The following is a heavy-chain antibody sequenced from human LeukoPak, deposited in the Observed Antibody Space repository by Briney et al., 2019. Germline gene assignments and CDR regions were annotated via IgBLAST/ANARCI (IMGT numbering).Heavy chain of an antibody. J-gene: IGHJ4*02. CDR2: IHRDGRT. V-gene: IGHV4-4*02. CDR1: GVSISSSEW. Sequence: SETLSVTCAVSGVSISSSEWWIWVRQPPGQGLEWIGEIHRDGRTRYNPSLKSRVTVSMDYSKNQFSLSVTSVTAADTAVYYCARLNWDVPHFDYWGQGTLVTVSS. CDR3: ARLNWDVPHFDY. D-gene: IGHD1-1*01.